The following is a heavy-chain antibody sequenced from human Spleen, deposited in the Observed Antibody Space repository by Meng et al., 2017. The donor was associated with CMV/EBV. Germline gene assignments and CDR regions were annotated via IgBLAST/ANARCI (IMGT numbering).Heavy chain of an antibody. V-gene: IGHV3-69-1*01. D-gene: IGHD2-2*02. CDR3: ASTVYCSSTSCYRAPPDY. Sequence: GESLKISCAASGFTFSDYYWNWVRLEWVSSISSSSTLYYADSVKGRFTISRDNAKNSLYLQRNSPRAEDTAVYYCASTVYCSSTSCYRAPPDYWGQGTLVTVSS. J-gene: IGHJ4*02. CDR1: GFTFSDYY. CDR2: ISSSSTL.